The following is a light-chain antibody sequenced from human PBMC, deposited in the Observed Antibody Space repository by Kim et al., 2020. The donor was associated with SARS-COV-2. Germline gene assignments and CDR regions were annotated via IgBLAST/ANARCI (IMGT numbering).Light chain of an antibody. Sequence: CPGEGATLSCRASQRVSSSYLAWYQQKPGQAPRLLIYGASSRATGIPDRFSGSGSGTDFTLTISRLEPEDFAVYYCQQYGSSPRTFGQGTQVDIK. CDR1: QRVSSSY. J-gene: IGKJ1*01. CDR2: GAS. V-gene: IGKV3-20*01. CDR3: QQYGSSPRT.